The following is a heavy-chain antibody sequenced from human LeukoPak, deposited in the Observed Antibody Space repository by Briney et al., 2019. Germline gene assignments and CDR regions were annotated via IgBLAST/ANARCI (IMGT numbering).Heavy chain of an antibody. CDR3: AKIHTYYYDSGGYPRAFDV. Sequence: GGSLRLSCEASGFTFSDYGMHWVRLPPGKGLEWVAFVRYDGNDIHHSESVKGRFTISRDNSKNTLYLQMNSLRAEDTAVYYCAKIHTYYYDSGGYPRAFDVWGQGTIVTVSS. D-gene: IGHD3-22*01. CDR2: VRYDGNDI. CDR1: GFTFSDYG. V-gene: IGHV3-30*02. J-gene: IGHJ3*01.